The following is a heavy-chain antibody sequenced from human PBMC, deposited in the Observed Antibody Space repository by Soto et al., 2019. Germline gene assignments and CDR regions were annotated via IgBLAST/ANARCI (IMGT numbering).Heavy chain of an antibody. CDR3: AKDVTVGATLLKDAFDI. J-gene: IGHJ3*02. CDR2: ISWRSGDL. CDR1: GFTFDDYA. D-gene: IGHD1-26*01. Sequence: EAQLVESGGGLAQPGSSLTLSCAASGFTFDDYAMHWLRLAPGTGLEWVSGISWRSGDLTCADSVRGRFTISIDNANSTPYLQMNSPRLEDTALYYCAKDVTVGATLLKDAFDIWGPGTMVTVSS. V-gene: IGHV3-9*01.